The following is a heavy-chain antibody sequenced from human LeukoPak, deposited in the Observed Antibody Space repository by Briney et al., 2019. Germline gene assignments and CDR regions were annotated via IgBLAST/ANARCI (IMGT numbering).Heavy chain of an antibody. Sequence: ASVKVSCKASGYTFTGYYMHWVRQAPGQGLEWMGWINPNSGGTNYAQKFQGRVTMTRDTSISTAYMELSRLRSDDTAVYYCARVDYDSSGYYWNDYWGQETLVTVSS. J-gene: IGHJ4*02. CDR3: ARVDYDSSGYYWNDY. CDR1: GYTFTGYY. CDR2: INPNSGGT. D-gene: IGHD3-22*01. V-gene: IGHV1-2*02.